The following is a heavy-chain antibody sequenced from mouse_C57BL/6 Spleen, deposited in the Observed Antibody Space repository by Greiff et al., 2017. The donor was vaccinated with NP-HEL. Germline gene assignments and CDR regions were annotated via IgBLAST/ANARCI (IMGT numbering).Heavy chain of an antibody. CDR2: IDPSDSET. V-gene: IGHV1-52*01. J-gene: IGHJ4*01. Sequence: QVQLQQPGAELVRPGSSVKLSCKASGYTFTSYWMHWVQQRPIQGLEWIGNIDPSDSETHYNEKFKDKATLTVDKSSSTAYMQLSSLTSEDSAVYYCERQEYAMDYWGQGTSVTVSS. CDR1: GYTFTSYW. CDR3: ERQEYAMDY.